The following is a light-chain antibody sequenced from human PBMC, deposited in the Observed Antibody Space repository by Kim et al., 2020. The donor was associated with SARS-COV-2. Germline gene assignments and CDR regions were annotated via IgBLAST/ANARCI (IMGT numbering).Light chain of an antibody. CDR2: DAT. CDR3: QQRSKWPIP. J-gene: IGKJ4*01. Sequence: EIVLTQSPATLSLSPGERATLSCWASQSVSSYLAWYQQKPGQAPRLLIYDATDRATGIPARFSGSGSGTDFTLTISSLVPEDFAVYYCQQRSKWPIPFGGGTKVDIK. CDR1: QSVSSY. V-gene: IGKV3-11*01.